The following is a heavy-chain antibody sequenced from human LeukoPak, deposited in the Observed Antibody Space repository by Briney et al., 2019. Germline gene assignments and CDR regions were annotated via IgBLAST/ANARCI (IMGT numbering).Heavy chain of an antibody. V-gene: IGHV1-69*05. D-gene: IGHD6-19*01. CDR3: IRSIAVAGNFGY. CDR1: GGTFSSYA. CDR2: IIPIFGTA. J-gene: IGHJ4*02. Sequence: GASVKVPCKASGGTFSSYAISWVRQAPGQGLEWMGGIIPIFGTANYAQKFQGRVTITTDESTSTAYMELSSLRSEDTAVYYCIRSIAVAGNFGYWGQGTLVTVSS.